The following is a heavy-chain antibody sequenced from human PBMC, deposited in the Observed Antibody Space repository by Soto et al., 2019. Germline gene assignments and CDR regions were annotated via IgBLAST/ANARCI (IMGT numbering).Heavy chain of an antibody. D-gene: IGHD3-3*01. J-gene: IGHJ3*02. V-gene: IGHV1-8*01. Sequence: ASVKVSCKASGYTFTSYDINWVRQATGQGLEWMGWMNTNSGNTGYAQKFQGRVTMTRNTSISTAYMELSSLRSEDTAVYYCASPARNYDFWSGYSFDIWGQGTMVTVSS. CDR1: GYTFTSYD. CDR3: ASPARNYDFWSGYSFDI. CDR2: MNTNSGNT.